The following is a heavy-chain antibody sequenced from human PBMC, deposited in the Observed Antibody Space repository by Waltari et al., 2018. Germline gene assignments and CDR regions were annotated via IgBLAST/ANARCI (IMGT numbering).Heavy chain of an antibody. D-gene: IGHD2-2*02. Sequence: QVQLVQSGAEVKKPGSSVKVSCKASGGHFSSYAISWVRQAPGQGLEWMGGIIPIFGTANYAQKFQGRVTITADESTSTAYMELSSLRSEDTAVYYCAGYCSSTSCYTYWFDPWGQGTLVTVSS. CDR3: AGYCSSTSCYTYWFDP. J-gene: IGHJ5*02. CDR2: IIPIFGTA. CDR1: GGHFSSYA. V-gene: IGHV1-69*01.